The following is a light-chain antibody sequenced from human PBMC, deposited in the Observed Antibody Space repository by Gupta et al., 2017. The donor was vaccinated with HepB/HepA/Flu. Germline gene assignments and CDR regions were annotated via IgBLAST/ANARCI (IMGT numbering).Light chain of an antibody. V-gene: IGLV3-1*01. CDR2: QDS. Sequence: VLTQPTSVSVSPGLTASITCSGDKLGDKYACWYQQKPGQSPVLVIYQDSKRPSGIPERFSGSNSGNTATLTISGTQAMDEADYYCQAWDSSTFVLFGGGTKLTVL. J-gene: IGLJ2*01. CDR3: QAWDSSTFVL. CDR1: KLGDKY.